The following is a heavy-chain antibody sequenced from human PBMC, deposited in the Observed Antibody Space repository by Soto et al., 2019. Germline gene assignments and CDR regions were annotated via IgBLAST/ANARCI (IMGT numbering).Heavy chain of an antibody. CDR3: ARVGEYSSTWSSSYYYYAMDV. CDR2: ISGYNDDT. Sequence: GASVKVSCKASGYTLTNYGISWVRQAPGQRLEWMGWISGYNDDTNYAQKLQGRVTMTTDTSTNTAYMELRSLTSDDTAVYYCARVGEYSSTWSSSYYYYAMDVWGQGTTVTVSS. J-gene: IGHJ6*02. CDR1: GYTLTNYG. V-gene: IGHV1-18*01. D-gene: IGHD6-13*01.